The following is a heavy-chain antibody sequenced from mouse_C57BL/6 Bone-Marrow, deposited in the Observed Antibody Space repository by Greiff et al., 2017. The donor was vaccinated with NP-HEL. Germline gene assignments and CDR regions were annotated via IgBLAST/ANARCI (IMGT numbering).Heavy chain of an antibody. D-gene: IGHD1-1*01. CDR3: VREFITTVDCAMDY. CDR2: INPSSGYT. J-gene: IGHJ4*01. CDR1: GYTFTSYT. V-gene: IGHV1-4*01. Sequence: QVQLKQSGAELARPGASVKMSCKASGYTFTSYTMHWVKQRPGQGLEWIGYINPSSGYTKYNQKFKDKATLTADKSSSTAYMQLSSLTSEDSAVYYCVREFITTVDCAMDYWGQGTSVTVSS.